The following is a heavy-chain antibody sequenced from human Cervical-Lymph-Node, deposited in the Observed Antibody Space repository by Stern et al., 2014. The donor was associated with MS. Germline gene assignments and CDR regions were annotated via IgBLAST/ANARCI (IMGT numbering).Heavy chain of an antibody. J-gene: IGHJ4*02. V-gene: IGHV1-3*01. CDR3: ARNKDGSDY. D-gene: IGHD5-24*01. Sequence: QVQLVQSGAEVKKPGASVKISCRASGYTFTSFTMHWVRQAPGQTFEWIGWINAGNGNTKFSQNSQDRVTFTRDTSASTVYMDLTSLVSEDTAVYYCARNKDGSDYWGQGTQVTVSP. CDR2: INAGNGNT. CDR1: GYTFTSFT.